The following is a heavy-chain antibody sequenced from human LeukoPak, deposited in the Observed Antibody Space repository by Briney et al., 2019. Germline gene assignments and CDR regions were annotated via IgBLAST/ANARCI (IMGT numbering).Heavy chain of an antibody. CDR2: INWNGGST. CDR3: ARRYNWNDDGEAAFDI. J-gene: IGHJ3*02. D-gene: IGHD1-1*01. CDR1: GFTFDDYG. Sequence: RTGGSLRLSCAASGFTFDDYGMSWVRQAPGKGLEWVSGINWNGGSTGYADSVKGRFTISRDNAKNSLYLQMNSLRAEDTALYYCARRYNWNDDGEAAFDIWGQGTMVTVSS. V-gene: IGHV3-20*04.